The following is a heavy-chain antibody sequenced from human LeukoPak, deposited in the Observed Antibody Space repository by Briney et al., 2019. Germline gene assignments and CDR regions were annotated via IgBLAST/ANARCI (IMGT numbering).Heavy chain of an antibody. Sequence: GGSLRLSCAASGFTFSSYAMSWVRQAPGKGLEWVSAISGSGGSTYYADSVKGRFTISRDNSKNTLYLQMNSLRAEDTAVYYCAKGGFRSLYYYYMDVWGKGTTVTVSS. CDR3: AKGGFRSLYYYYMDV. V-gene: IGHV3-23*01. CDR1: GFTFSSYA. CDR2: ISGSGGST. D-gene: IGHD2/OR15-2a*01. J-gene: IGHJ6*03.